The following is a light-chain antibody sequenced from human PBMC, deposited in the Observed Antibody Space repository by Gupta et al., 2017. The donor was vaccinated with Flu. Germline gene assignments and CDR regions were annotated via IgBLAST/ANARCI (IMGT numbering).Light chain of an antibody. V-gene: IGKV3-20*01. CDR3: QQDDNSPFT. J-gene: IGKJ4*01. Sequence: VLTQSPRTLSLSPGERATLSCRASQSVSSTYLSWYQRKPGQAPRLLIYGASSRATGIPDRFSGSGSGTDFTLTISRLEPEDFAVYYCQQDDNSPFTFGGGTKVEIK. CDR1: QSVSSTY. CDR2: GAS.